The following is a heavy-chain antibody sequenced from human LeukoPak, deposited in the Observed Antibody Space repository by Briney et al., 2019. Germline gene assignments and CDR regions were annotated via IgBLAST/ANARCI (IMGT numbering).Heavy chain of an antibody. V-gene: IGHV1-2*02. Sequence: ASVKVSCKTSGYTFTGYYMHWVRQAPGQGLECMGWINPNSGATNYAQKFQGRVTMTRDTSISTAYMEVSRLRSDDTAVYYCAREPGSLLDAFDIWGQGTMVTVSS. CDR1: GYTFTGYY. CDR2: INPNSGAT. J-gene: IGHJ3*02. CDR3: AREPGSLLDAFDI. D-gene: IGHD3-10*01.